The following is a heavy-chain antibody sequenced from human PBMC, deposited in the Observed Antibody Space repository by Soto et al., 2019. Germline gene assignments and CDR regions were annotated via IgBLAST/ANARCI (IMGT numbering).Heavy chain of an antibody. J-gene: IGHJ2*01. CDR1: GGSFSGYY. CDR3: ASRIAVAGYWYFDL. D-gene: IGHD6-19*01. V-gene: IGHV4-34*01. Sequence: SETLSLTCAVYGGSFSGYYWSWIRQPPGKGLEWIGEINHSGSTNYNPSLKSRVTISVDTPKNQFSLKLSSVTAADTAVYYCASRIAVAGYWYFDLWGRGTLVTVSS. CDR2: INHSGST.